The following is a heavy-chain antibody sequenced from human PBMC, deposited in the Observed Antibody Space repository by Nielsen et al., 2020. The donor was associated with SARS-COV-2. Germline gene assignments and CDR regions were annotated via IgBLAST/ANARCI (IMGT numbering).Heavy chain of an antibody. CDR2: IWYDGSNK. Sequence: GSLRLSCAASGFTFSNYGMHWVRQAPGKGLEWVAVIWYDGSNKYYADSVKGRFTISRDNSKNTLYLQMNSLRAEDTAVYYCAKIGYCSSTSCLSMDVWGQGTTVTVSS. J-gene: IGHJ6*02. V-gene: IGHV3-30*02. CDR3: AKIGYCSSTSCLSMDV. CDR1: GFTFSNYG. D-gene: IGHD2-2*03.